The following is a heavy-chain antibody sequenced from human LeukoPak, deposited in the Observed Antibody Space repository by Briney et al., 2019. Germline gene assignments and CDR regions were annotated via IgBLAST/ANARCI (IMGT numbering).Heavy chain of an antibody. V-gene: IGHV4-59*01. Sequence: SETLSLTCTVSGAPITRYYWSWIRQPPGKGLEWIGYIYYSGSTNYNPSLKSRVTISVDTSKNQFSLKLSSVTAADTAVYYCARGAGSWTYYYYGMDVWGQGTTVTVSS. CDR1: GAPITRYY. CDR2: IYYSGST. CDR3: ARGAGSWTYYYYGMDV. J-gene: IGHJ6*02. D-gene: IGHD6-13*01.